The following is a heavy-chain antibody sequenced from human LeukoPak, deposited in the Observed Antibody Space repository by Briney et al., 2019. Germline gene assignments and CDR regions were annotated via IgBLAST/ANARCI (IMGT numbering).Heavy chain of an antibody. CDR2: ISGSGGST. CDR1: GFTFSSYA. J-gene: IGHJ6*02. Sequence: PGGSLRLSSAASGFTFSSYAMSSVRQAPGKGLERVSAISGSGGSTYYADSVKGRFTISRDNSKSTLYLQMNSLRAEDTAVYYCAKLPHHSYYYYYGMDVWGQGTTVTVSS. V-gene: IGHV3-23*01. CDR3: AKLPHHSYYYYYGMDV.